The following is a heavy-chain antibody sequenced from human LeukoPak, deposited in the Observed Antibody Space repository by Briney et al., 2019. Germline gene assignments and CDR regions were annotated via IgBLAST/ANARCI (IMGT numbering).Heavy chain of an antibody. CDR3: ARSARIVVVPAAI. D-gene: IGHD2-2*01. Sequence: ASVKVSCKAPGYTFTGYYMHWVRQAPGQGLEWMGWINPNSGGTNYAQKFQGRVTMTRDTSISTAYMELSRLRSDDTAVYYCARSARIVVVPAAIWGQGTLVTVSS. V-gene: IGHV1-2*02. J-gene: IGHJ4*02. CDR1: GYTFTGYY. CDR2: INPNSGGT.